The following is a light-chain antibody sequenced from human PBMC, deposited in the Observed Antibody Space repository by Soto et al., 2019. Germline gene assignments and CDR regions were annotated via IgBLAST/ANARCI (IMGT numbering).Light chain of an antibody. CDR3: AAWDDSLNGVV. CDR2: SNN. J-gene: IGLJ2*01. V-gene: IGLV1-44*01. Sequence: QSALTQPPSASGTPGQRDTISCSGSSSNIGSNTVNWYQQLPGTAPKLLIYSNNQRPSGVPDRFSGSKSGTSASLAISGLQSEDEADYYCAAWDDSLNGVVFGGGTKLTVL. CDR1: SSNIGSNT.